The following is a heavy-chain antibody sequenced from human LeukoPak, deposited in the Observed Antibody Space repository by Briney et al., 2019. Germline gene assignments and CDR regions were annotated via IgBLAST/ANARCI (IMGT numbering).Heavy chain of an antibody. CDR3: ARVVGYCSSTSCGGRYGMDV. V-gene: IGHV1-3*01. Sequence: ASVKVSCKASGYTCTSYAMHWVRQAPGQRLEWMGWINAGNGNTKYSQKFQGRVTITRDTSASTAYMELSSLRSEDTAVYYCARVVGYCSSTSCGGRYGMDVWGQGTTVTVSS. D-gene: IGHD2-2*01. CDR2: INAGNGNT. CDR1: GYTCTSYA. J-gene: IGHJ6*02.